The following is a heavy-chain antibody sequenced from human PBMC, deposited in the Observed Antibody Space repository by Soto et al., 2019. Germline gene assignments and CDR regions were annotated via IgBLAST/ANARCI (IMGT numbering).Heavy chain of an antibody. CDR3: ARVYDFWSGYAAYYYYYMDV. CDR1: GFTFSSYW. CDR2: IKQDGSEK. Sequence: GGSLRLSCAASGFTFSSYWMSWVRQAPGKGLEWVANIKQDGSEKYYVDSVKGRFTISRDNAKNSLYLQMNSLRAEDTAVYYCARVYDFWSGYAAYYYYYMDVWGKGTTVTVSS. J-gene: IGHJ6*03. D-gene: IGHD3-3*01. V-gene: IGHV3-7*04.